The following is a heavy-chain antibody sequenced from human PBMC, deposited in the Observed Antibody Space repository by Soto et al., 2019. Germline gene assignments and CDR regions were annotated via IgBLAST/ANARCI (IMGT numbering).Heavy chain of an antibody. D-gene: IGHD2-15*01. J-gene: IGHJ5*02. CDR2: ISPGSRYP. CDR3: VRGGGGGRFDP. CDR1: GFTFGDSY. V-gene: IGHV3-11*06. Sequence: GGSLRLSCAGSGFTFGDSYMSWIRQAPGKGLEWLSYISPGSRYPAYADSVKGRFTISRDNAKRSLYLQMMSLTVEDTAIYYCVRGGGGGRFDPWGQGTMATVSS.